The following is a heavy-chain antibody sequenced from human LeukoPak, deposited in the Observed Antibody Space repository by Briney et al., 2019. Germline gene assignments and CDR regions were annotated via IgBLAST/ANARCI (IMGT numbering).Heavy chain of an antibody. CDR2: ISHSGST. J-gene: IGHJ3*02. CDR1: GGSFSGYY. V-gene: IGHV4-34*01. Sequence: SETLSLTCAVYGGSFSGYYWSWIRQPPGKGLEWIGEISHSGSTNYNPSLKSRVTISVDTSKNQFSLKLSSVTAADTAVYYCARGPYYYDSSGYYFYAFDIWGQGTMVTVSS. CDR3: ARGPYYYDSSGYYFYAFDI. D-gene: IGHD3-22*01.